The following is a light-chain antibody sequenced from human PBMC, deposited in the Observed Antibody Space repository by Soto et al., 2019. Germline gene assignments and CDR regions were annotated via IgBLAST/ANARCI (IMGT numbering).Light chain of an antibody. V-gene: IGKV1-39*01. CDR3: QQSYRTPLT. J-gene: IGKJ3*01. Sequence: DIQMTQSPSSLSASVGDRVTITCRASQTINTYLNWYQQKPGKAPKRLIHAASSLQSGVPSRFSGSGSGTDFTLTISSLQPEDFATYYCQQSYRTPLTFGPGTKVDIK. CDR2: AAS. CDR1: QTINTY.